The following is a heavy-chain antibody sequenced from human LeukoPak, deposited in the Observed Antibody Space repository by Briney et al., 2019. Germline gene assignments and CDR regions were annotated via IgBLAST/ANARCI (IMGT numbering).Heavy chain of an antibody. J-gene: IGHJ4*02. Sequence: GESLRLSCSVSGFTFSNYAMHWVRQARGKGREYVATISINGADTYYPDSVKGRFTVSRDTSKNTLYLQMSSLRAEDTAVYYCVKDREYSYDYWGQGTLVTVSS. CDR2: ISINGADT. CDR3: VKDREYSYDY. V-gene: IGHV3-64D*06. D-gene: IGHD2/OR15-2a*01. CDR1: GFTFSNYA.